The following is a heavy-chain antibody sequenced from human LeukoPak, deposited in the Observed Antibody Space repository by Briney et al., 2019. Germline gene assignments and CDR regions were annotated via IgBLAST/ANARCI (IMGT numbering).Heavy chain of an antibody. CDR3: AQMRCRLYSNASDT. J-gene: IGHJ3*02. CDR1: GGSFSGYY. CDR2: IYHSGST. V-gene: IGHV4-34*01. Sequence: PSETLSLTCAVYGGSFSGYYWTWIRQPPGKGLEWIGEIYHSGSTDYNPSLKSRVTISVDTSKNQFSLKLSSVTAADTAVYYCAQMRCRLYSNASDTWGQGKMVTISS. D-gene: IGHD2-8*01.